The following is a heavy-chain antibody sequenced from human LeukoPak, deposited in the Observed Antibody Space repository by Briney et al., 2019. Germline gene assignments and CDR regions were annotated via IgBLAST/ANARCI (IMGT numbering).Heavy chain of an antibody. V-gene: IGHV1-2*02. CDR2: INPNSGGT. CDR3: ARDSPYYYGMDV. Sequence: MHWVRQAXGQGLEWMGWINPNSGGTNYAQKFQGRVTMTRDTSISTAYMELSRLRSDDTAVYYCARDSPYYYGMDVWGQGTTVTVSS. J-gene: IGHJ6*02.